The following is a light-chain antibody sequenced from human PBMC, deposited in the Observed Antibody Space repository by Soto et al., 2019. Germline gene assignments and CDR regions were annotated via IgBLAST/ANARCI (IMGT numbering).Light chain of an antibody. CDR3: TSYAGSNNFFYV. Sequence: QSVLTQPPSASGSPGQSVTISCTGTSSDVVGYNYVSWYQQHPGKAPKLMIYEVSKRPSGVTDRFSGSKSGNTASLTVSGLQAEDEADYYCTSYAGSNNFFYVFGTGTKVTVL. CDR1: SSDVVGYNY. V-gene: IGLV2-8*01. CDR2: EVS. J-gene: IGLJ1*01.